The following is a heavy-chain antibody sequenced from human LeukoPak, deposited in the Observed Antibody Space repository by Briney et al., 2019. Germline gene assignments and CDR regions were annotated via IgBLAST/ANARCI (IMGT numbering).Heavy chain of an antibody. J-gene: IGHJ4*02. CDR3: ASTRIAVDY. CDR2: IYYSGST. V-gene: IGHV4-39*07. D-gene: IGHD6-13*01. Sequence: SETLSLTCTVSGGSISNSSYYWGWIRQPPGKGLEWIGSIYYSGSTYYNPSLKSRVTISVDTSKNQFSLKLSSVTAADAAVYYCASTRIAVDYWGQGTLVTVSS. CDR1: GGSISNSSYY.